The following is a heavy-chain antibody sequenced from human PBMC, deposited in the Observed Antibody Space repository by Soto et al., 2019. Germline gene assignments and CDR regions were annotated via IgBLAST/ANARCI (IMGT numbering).Heavy chain of an antibody. V-gene: IGHV4-30-4*01. CDR3: ARVGDPYDI. J-gene: IGHJ6*02. CDR1: GGSISSGDYY. Sequence: KPSETLSLTCTVSGGSISSGDYYWSWIRQPPGKGLEWIGYIYHSGSTYYNPSLKSRLTMSVDTSKNQFSLKLTSVTAADTAVYYCARVGDPYDIWGQGTTLTVSS. CDR2: IYHSGST. D-gene: IGHD3-9*01.